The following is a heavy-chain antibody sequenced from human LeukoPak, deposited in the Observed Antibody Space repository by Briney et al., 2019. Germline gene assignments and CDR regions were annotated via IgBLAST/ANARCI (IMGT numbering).Heavy chain of an antibody. D-gene: IGHD6-6*01. CDR1: GFTFSSYA. CDR2: IWYDGSNK. J-gene: IGHJ5*02. Sequence: GGSLRLSCAASGFTFSSYAMSWVRQAPGKGLEWVAVIWYDGSNKYYADSVKGRFTISRDNSKNTLYLQMNSLRAEDTAVYYCARPTLQYSSSSPFDPWGQGTLVTVSS. CDR3: ARPTLQYSSSSPFDP. V-gene: IGHV3-33*08.